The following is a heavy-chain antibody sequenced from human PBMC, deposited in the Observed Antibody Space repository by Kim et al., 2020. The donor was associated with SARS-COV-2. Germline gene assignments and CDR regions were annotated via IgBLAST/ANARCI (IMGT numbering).Heavy chain of an antibody. CDR3: AKDSLEPDPEYYYYGMDV. J-gene: IGHJ6*02. D-gene: IGHD1-1*01. V-gene: IGHV3-33*06. Sequence: KGRFTISRDNSKNTLYQQMNSLRAEDTAVYYCAKDSLEPDPEYYYYGMDVWGQGTTVTVSS.